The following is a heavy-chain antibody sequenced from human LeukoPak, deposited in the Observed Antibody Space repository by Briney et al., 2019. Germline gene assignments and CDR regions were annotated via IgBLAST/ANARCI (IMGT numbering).Heavy chain of an antibody. CDR3: ARGQYYYDSSGYI. Sequence: GGSLRLSCAASGFTVSNNYMRWVRQAPGKGLEWVSLIYSGGSTYYADSVKGRFIISRDNSKNTLYLQMNSLRAEDTAVYYCARGQYYYDSSGYIWGQGTLVTVSS. D-gene: IGHD3-22*01. CDR2: IYSGGST. CDR1: GFTVSNNY. V-gene: IGHV3-66*01. J-gene: IGHJ4*02.